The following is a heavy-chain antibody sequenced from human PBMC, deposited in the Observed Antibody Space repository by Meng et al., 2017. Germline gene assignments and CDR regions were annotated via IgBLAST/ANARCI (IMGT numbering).Heavy chain of an antibody. Sequence: GGSLRLSCTASGFTFGDYTMSWFRQAPGEGLEWVGFIRSNAYGGTTEYAASVKGRFTISRDDSKIIAYLQMNSLKTEDTAVYYCTRVLGYCSSTSCSTLDYWGQGTLVTVSS. CDR2: IRSNAYGGTT. CDR1: GFTFGDYT. J-gene: IGHJ4*02. V-gene: IGHV3-49*03. CDR3: TRVLGYCSSTSCSTLDY. D-gene: IGHD2-2*01.